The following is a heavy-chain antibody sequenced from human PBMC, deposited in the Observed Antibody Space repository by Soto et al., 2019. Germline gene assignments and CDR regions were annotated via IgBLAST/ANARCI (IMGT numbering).Heavy chain of an antibody. CDR3: AKGLGYDSSGYPYYFDY. Sequence: GGSLRLSCAASGFTFSNYGMHWVRQAPGKGLEWVAVISYDGSNKYYADSVKSRFTISIDNSKNTLYLQMNSLRAEDTAVYYCAKGLGYDSSGYPYYFDYWGQGTLVTVSS. J-gene: IGHJ4*02. CDR1: GFTFSNYG. CDR2: ISYDGSNK. D-gene: IGHD3-22*01. V-gene: IGHV3-30*18.